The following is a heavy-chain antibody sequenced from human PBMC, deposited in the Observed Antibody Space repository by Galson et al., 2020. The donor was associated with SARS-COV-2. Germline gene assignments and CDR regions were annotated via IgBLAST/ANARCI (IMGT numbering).Heavy chain of an antibody. D-gene: IGHD3-10*01. J-gene: IGHJ6*03. CDR1: GFSHTSTTKG. V-gene: IGHV2-26*01. CDR3: VRSMLRISYDNYYVDV. Sequence: SGPTLVNPPETLTLNCTVTGFSHTSTTKGVSWIRKPTGKHLEWHAQHYSHDDTSYSPYQERRPSISKDTSKNQVVLTMSNMDPVDTGTYYCVRSMLRISYDNYYVDVWGNGTTVTISS. CDR2: HYSHDDT.